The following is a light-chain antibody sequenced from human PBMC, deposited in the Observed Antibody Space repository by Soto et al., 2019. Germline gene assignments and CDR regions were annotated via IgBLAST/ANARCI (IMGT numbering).Light chain of an antibody. CDR2: GNT. Sequence: QSVLTQSPSLSGAPGQRVTISCAGSSSNIGADYDVHWYKQLPGGAPKLLIYGNTNRPSGVPDRFSASKSGTSASLAITGLLPEDEGDYYCQSYDSSLRDIIFGGGTKLTVL. V-gene: IGLV1-40*01. J-gene: IGLJ2*01. CDR1: SSNIGADYD. CDR3: QSYDSSLRDII.